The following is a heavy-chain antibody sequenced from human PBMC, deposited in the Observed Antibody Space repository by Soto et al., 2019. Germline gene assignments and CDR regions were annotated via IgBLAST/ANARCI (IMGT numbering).Heavy chain of an antibody. CDR1: GYTFISYG. D-gene: IGHD3-10*01. J-gene: IGHJ1*01. Sequence: QVQLVQSGAEVKKPGASVKVSCKASGYTFISYGISWVRQAPGQGLEWVGWMSAFTGKADYAQIFQDRVTMTTDTSTSTAYMELRSLRSDDTGVYYCARDQRYYGSGYYYSDSWGQGTLVTVSS. V-gene: IGHV1-18*04. CDR3: ARDQRYYGSGYYYSDS. CDR2: MSAFTGKA.